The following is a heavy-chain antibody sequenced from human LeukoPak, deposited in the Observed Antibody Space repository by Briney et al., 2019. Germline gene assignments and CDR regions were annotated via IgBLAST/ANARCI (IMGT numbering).Heavy chain of an antibody. J-gene: IGHJ5*02. Sequence: PGGSLRLSCAATGFVFTTDFMTWVRQAPGKGLEWLAIIFTGSLDGTTAHADSVKGRFTISRDNSANTLYLQMDSLRTEDTAIYYCATRGAWGPGTLVTVSS. CDR2: IFTGSLDGTT. V-gene: IGHV3-53*01. CDR1: GFVFTTDF. CDR3: ATRGA.